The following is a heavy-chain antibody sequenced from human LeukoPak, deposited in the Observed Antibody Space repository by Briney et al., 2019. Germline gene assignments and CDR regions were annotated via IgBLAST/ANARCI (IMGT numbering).Heavy chain of an antibody. CDR1: GGSXXXGGYY. D-gene: IGHD3-3*01. V-gene: IGHV4-31*03. CDR2: IYYSGST. Sequence: SLTCTXXGGSXXXGGYYWSWVRQHPGTGLEWVGYIYYSGSTYYNPSLKSRVTISVDTSKNQFSLKLSSVTAADTAVYYCARAPHYDFWSGYYGTYFDYWGQGTLVTVSS. CDR3: ARAPHYDFWSGYYGTYFDY. J-gene: IGHJ4*02.